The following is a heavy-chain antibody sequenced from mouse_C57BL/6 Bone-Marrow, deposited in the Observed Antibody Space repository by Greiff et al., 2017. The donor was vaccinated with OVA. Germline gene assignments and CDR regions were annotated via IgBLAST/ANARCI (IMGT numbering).Heavy chain of an antibody. V-gene: IGHV1-31*01. CDR3: ARWGYFRFAY. Sequence: VQLQQSGPELVKPGASVKISCKASGYSFTGYYMHWVKQSHGNILDWIGYIYPYNGVSSYNQKFRVNATLTVYKSSSSAYMELRSLTSEVSAVYYCARWGYFRFAYWGQGTLVTVSA. CDR2: IYPYNGVS. CDR1: GYSFTGYY. D-gene: IGHD3-1*01. J-gene: IGHJ3*01.